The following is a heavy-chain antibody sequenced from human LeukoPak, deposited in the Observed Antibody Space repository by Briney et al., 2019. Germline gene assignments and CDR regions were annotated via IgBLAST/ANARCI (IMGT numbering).Heavy chain of an antibody. J-gene: IGHJ5*02. CDR1: GFTVSSNY. D-gene: IGHD3-10*01. CDR3: ASDKVYGSGSYYNGPPGWFDP. V-gene: IGHV3-66*01. Sequence: GGSLRLSCAASGFTVSSNYMSWVRQAPGQGLEWVSVIYSGGSTYYEDSVNSRFTISRDNSKNTLYLQMNSLRAEDTAVYYCASDKVYGSGSYYNGPPGWFDPWGQGTLVTVSS. CDR2: IYSGGST.